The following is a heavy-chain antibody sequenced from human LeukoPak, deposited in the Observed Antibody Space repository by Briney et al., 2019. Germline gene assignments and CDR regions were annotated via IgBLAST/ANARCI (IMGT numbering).Heavy chain of an antibody. CDR3: ARVAYGSGSYYGTFDY. Sequence: GGSLRLSCAASGFTFSSHGMNWVRQAPGKGLEWVSYISSTSSTIYHAASVKGRITISRDNAKNSLYLEMNSLRVEDMAVYYCARVAYGSGSYYGTFDYWGQGTLVTVSS. V-gene: IGHV3-48*01. D-gene: IGHD3-10*01. J-gene: IGHJ4*02. CDR1: GFTFSSHG. CDR2: ISSTSSTI.